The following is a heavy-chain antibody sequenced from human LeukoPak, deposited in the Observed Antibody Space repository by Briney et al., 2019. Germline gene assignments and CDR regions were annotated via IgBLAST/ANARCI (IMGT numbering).Heavy chain of an antibody. J-gene: IGHJ3*02. D-gene: IGHD3-3*01. CDR3: ATLPGVGVVIIGVDAFDI. CDR1: GGSISSGDYY. V-gene: IGHV4-39*01. Sequence: SETLSLTCTVSGGSISSGDYYWSWIRQPPGKGLEWIGSICYSGSTYYNPSLKSRVTISVDTSKNQFSLKLSSVTAADTAVYYCATLPGVGVVIIGVDAFDIWGQGTMVTVSS. CDR2: ICYSGST.